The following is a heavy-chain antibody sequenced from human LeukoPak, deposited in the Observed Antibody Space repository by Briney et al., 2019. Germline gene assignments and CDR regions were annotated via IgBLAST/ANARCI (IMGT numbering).Heavy chain of an antibody. D-gene: IGHD2-15*01. V-gene: IGHV3-30*02. Sequence: GGSLRLSCAASGFTFTSYGMHWVRQAPGKGLKWVAFIRYDGSNEYYADSVKGRFTISRDNFKNTLYLQMNSLRAEDTAVYYCAKDRFCSGGTCYPPNWFDPWGQGTLVTVSS. CDR1: GFTFTSYG. CDR2: IRYDGSNE. J-gene: IGHJ5*02. CDR3: AKDRFCSGGTCYPPNWFDP.